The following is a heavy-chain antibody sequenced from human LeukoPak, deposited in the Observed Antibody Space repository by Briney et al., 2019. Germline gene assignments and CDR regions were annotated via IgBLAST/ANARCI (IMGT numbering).Heavy chain of an antibody. V-gene: IGHV3-48*03. CDR2: ISSSGSTI. D-gene: IGHD5-18*01. CDR3: ARDRWLVSYGHNDY. J-gene: IGHJ4*02. CDR1: GFTFSSYE. Sequence: PGGSLRLSCAASGFTFSSYEMNWVRQAPGKGLEWVSYISSSGSTIYYADSAKGRFTISRDNAKNSLYLQMNSLRAEDTAVYHCARDRWLVSYGHNDYWGQGTLVTVSS.